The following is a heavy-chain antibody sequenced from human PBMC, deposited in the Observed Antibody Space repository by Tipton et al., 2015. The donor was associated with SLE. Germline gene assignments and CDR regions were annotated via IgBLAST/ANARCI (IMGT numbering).Heavy chain of an antibody. Sequence: SLRLSCAASGFSVSSNFMSWVRQAPGKWLEGGSVIYSGGSTYYADSVKDRFTVSSDNYKDTLYLKMTSLRAEDTAVYYCAVVYSSGYGLDYWGRGTLVTVAS. V-gene: IGHV3-66*01. J-gene: IGHJ4*02. CDR3: AVVYSSGYGLDY. CDR2: IYSGGST. CDR1: GFSVSSNF. D-gene: IGHD6-19*01.